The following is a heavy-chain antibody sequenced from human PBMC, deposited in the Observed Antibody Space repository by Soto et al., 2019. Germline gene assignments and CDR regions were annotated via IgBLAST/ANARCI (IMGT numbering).Heavy chain of an antibody. CDR1: GLTFSSYG. V-gene: IGHV3-21*01. Sequence: EVQLVESGGGLVKPGGPLSLSCAASGLTFSSYGMNWARQAPGKGLEWVSSISSSGSYKYYADTVKGRFTISRDNAKNSLYLQMNSLRAEDTAVYYCATFMTTVTHIDYWGQGTLVTVSS. J-gene: IGHJ4*02. CDR2: ISSSGSYK. D-gene: IGHD4-17*01. CDR3: ATFMTTVTHIDY.